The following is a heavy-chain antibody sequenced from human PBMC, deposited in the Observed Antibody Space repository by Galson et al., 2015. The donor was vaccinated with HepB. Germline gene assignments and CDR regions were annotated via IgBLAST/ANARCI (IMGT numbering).Heavy chain of an antibody. V-gene: IGHV3-9*01. Sequence: SLRLSCAASGFSFEDYAMHWVRQAPGRGLEWVSGIDWNSDNIGYADSVKGRFTISRDNAKNSLYLQMNTLRPEDTALYYCAKDKPNSRAYNHYYMDVWGKGTTVTVSS. D-gene: IGHD5-24*01. CDR1: GFSFEDYA. CDR2: IDWNSDNI. CDR3: AKDKPNSRAYNHYYMDV. J-gene: IGHJ6*03.